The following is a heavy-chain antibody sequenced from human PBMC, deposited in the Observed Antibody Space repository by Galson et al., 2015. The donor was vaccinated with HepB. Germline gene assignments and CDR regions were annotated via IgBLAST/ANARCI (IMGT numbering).Heavy chain of an antibody. CDR2: IYSGGST. V-gene: IGHV3-53*01. D-gene: IGHD6-13*01. CDR1: GFTVSSNY. J-gene: IGHJ3*02. CDR3: AREEVTTIAGSDAFDI. Sequence: SLRLSCAASGFTVSSNYMSWVRQAPGKGLEWVSVIYSGGSTYYADSVKGRFTISRDNSKNTLYLQMNSLRAEDTAVYYCAREEVTTIAGSDAFDIWGQGTMVTVSS.